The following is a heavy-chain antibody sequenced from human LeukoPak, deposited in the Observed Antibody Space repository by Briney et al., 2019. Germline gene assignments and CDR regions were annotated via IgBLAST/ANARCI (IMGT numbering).Heavy chain of an antibody. V-gene: IGHV4-4*07. CDR2: IYPSGST. Sequence: TSETLCLTCTVSGGSISGYYWSWIRQPAGKGLEWIGRIYPSGSTNYNPSLKSRVTMSIDTSKNQFSLNLSSVAAADTAVYYCARISGSSLDYWGQGTLVTVSS. J-gene: IGHJ4*02. D-gene: IGHD6-13*01. CDR1: GGSISGYY. CDR3: ARISGSSLDY.